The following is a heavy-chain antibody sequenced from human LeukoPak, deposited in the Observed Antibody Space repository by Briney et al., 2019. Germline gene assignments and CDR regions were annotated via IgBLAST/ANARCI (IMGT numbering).Heavy chain of an antibody. CDR3: ARTAAADDY. D-gene: IGHD6-13*01. V-gene: IGHV4-34*01. Sequence: KPSETLSLTCAVYGGSFSGYYWSWIRQPPGKGLEWIGEINHSGSTSYNPSLKSRVTISVDTSKNQFSLKLSSVTAADTAVYYCARTAAADDYWGQGTLVTVSS. J-gene: IGHJ4*02. CDR1: GGSFSGYY. CDR2: INHSGST.